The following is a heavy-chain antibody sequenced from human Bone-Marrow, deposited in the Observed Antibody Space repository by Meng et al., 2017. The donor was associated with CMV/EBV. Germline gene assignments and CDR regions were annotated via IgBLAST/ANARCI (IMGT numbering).Heavy chain of an antibody. CDR2: INPNSGNT. CDR1: GYTFTSYD. Sequence: ASVKVSCKASGYTFTSYDINWVRQATGQGLEWMGWINPNSGNTGYAQKFQGRVTMTRNTSISTAYMELSSLRSEDTAVYYCARGRGYCSSTSCYKPHGMDVWGQGTTVTVSS. CDR3: ARGRGYCSSTSCYKPHGMDV. V-gene: IGHV1-8*01. J-gene: IGHJ6*02. D-gene: IGHD2-2*02.